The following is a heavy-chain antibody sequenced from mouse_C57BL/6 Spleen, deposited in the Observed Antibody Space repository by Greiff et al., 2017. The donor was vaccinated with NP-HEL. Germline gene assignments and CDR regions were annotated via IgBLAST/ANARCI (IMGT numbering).Heavy chain of an antibody. CDR2: IHPNSGST. CDR3: AREGTVISWFAY. J-gene: IGHJ3*01. V-gene: IGHV1-64*01. CDR1: GYTFTSYW. Sequence: QVQLQQPGAELVKPGASVKLSCKASGYTFTSYWMHWVKQRPGQGLEWIGMIHPNSGSTNYNETFKSKATLTVDKSSSTAYMQLSSLTSEDSAVYYCAREGTVISWFAYWGQGTLVTVSA. D-gene: IGHD3-3*01.